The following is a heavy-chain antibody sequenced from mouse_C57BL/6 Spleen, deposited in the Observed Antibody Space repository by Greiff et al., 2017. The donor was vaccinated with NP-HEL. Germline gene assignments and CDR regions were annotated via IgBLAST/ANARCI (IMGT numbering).Heavy chain of an antibody. Sequence: EVKLVESGGGLVQPGGSLKLSCAASGFTFSDYYMYWVRQTPEKRLEWVAYISNGGGSTYYPDTVKGRYTITRDNAKNTPYLQMSRLKSEDTAMYYCARLLYDDDRGSYYAMDDWGKGTSVTVSS. D-gene: IGHD2-4*01. V-gene: IGHV5-12*01. CDR3: ARLLYDDDRGSYYAMDD. CDR2: ISNGGGST. J-gene: IGHJ4*01. CDR1: GFTFSDYY.